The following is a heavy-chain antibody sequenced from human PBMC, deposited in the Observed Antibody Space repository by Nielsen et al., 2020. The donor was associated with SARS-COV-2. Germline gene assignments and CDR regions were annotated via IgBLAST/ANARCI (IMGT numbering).Heavy chain of an antibody. CDR3: AVYGDYDFYYYYGMDV. J-gene: IGHJ6*02. CDR2: ISSSSSYI. Sequence: GGSLRLSCAASGFTFSSYSMNWVRQAPGKGLEWVSSISSSSSYICYADSVKGRFTISRDNAKNSLYLQMNSLRAEDTAVYYCAVYGDYDFYYYYGMDVWGQGTTVTVSS. D-gene: IGHD4-17*01. V-gene: IGHV3-21*04. CDR1: GFTFSSYS.